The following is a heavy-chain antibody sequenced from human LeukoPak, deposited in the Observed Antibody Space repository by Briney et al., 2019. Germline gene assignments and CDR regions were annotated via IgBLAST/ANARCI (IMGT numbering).Heavy chain of an antibody. CDR3: ARSSTPFDC. CDR1: GFSFSSYW. D-gene: IGHD2-2*01. V-gene: IGHV3-74*01. CDR2: INTVGSST. Sequence: GGALRLSCAVSGFSFSSYWMHWVRHAPGKGLVWVSRINTVGSSTNYADSVKGRFTISRDNAKNTLYLQMNSLRAEDTAVYYCARSSTPFDCWGQGTLVTVSS. J-gene: IGHJ4*02.